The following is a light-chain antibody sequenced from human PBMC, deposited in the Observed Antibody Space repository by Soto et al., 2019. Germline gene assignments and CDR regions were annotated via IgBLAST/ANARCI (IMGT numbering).Light chain of an antibody. CDR1: QDISHY. V-gene: IGKV1-17*03. J-gene: IGKJ4*01. CDR3: LQSRRYPRT. Sequence: DIQMTQSPSAMSASVGDRVTITCRASQDISHYLAWFQQRPGKVPKRLMYDASTLQGDVPSRFSGSGSGTEFTLTIDSLQPEDFATYYCLQSRRYPRTFGGGTKVEIK. CDR2: DAS.